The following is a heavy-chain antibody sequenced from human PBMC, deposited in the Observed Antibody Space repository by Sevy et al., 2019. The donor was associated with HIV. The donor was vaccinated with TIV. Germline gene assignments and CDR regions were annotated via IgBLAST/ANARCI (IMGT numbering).Heavy chain of an antibody. CDR2: ISKDGRTK. CDR3: AKDRCTGDVCENYYYALDI. Sequence: GGSMRLSCAASGFTFNSYAMHWVRQAPGKGLEWVAVISKDGRTKYYAESVKGRLTISRDNSKNTLNLQMNSLRAEDTAGFYCAKDRCTGDVCENYYYALDIWGQGTTVTVSS. CDR1: GFTFNSYA. D-gene: IGHD2-8*02. J-gene: IGHJ6*02. V-gene: IGHV3-30*18.